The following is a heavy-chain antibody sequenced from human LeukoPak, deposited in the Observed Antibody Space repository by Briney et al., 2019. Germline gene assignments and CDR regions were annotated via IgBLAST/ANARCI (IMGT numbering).Heavy chain of an antibody. CDR2: ISSGSGTI. CDR3: ARDSSGFDY. V-gene: IGHV3-48*03. J-gene: IGHJ4*02. Sequence: QTGGSLRLSCAASGFTFSGYEMNWVRQAPGKGLDWVAYISSGSGTINYADSVKGRFTISRDNAKNSLYLQMNSLRAEDTAVYYCARDSSGFDYWGQGTLVTVSS. CDR1: GFTFSGYE. D-gene: IGHD6-19*01.